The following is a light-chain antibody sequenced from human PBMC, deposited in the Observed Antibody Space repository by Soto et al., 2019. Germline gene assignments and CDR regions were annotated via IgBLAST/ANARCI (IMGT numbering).Light chain of an antibody. V-gene: IGLV1-40*01. CDR3: QSYDSSLRGHVV. CDR1: ISNIRAGYD. Sequence: QSPLRPPPSVCGAPGQRFTISCTGSISNIRAGYDVHWYQQLPGTAPKLLIYGNINRPSGVPDRFSGSKSGTSASLAITGLQAEDEADYYCQSYDSSLRGHVVFGGGTKVTVL. CDR2: GNI. J-gene: IGLJ2*01.